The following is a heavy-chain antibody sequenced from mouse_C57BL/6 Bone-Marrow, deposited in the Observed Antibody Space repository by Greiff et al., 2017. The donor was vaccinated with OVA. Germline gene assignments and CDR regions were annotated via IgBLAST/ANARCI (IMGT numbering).Heavy chain of an antibody. CDR3: ARDWDYGSSSFDY. Sequence: DVKLQESGPGLVKPSQSLSLTCSVTGYSITSGYYWNWIRQFPGNKLEWMGYISYDGSNNYNPSLKNRISITRDTSKNQFFLKLNSVTTEDTATYYCARDWDYGSSSFDYWGQGTTLTVSS. CDR2: ISYDGSN. CDR1: GYSITSGYY. V-gene: IGHV3-6*01. J-gene: IGHJ2*01. D-gene: IGHD1-1*01.